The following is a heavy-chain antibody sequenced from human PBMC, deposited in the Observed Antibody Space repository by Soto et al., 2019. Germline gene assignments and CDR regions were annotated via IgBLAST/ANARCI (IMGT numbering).Heavy chain of an antibody. V-gene: IGHV3-30*18. J-gene: IGHJ4*02. CDR2: ISYDGSNK. CDR1: GFTFSSYG. Sequence: PGGSLRLSCAASGFTFSSYGMHWVRQAPGKGLEWVAVISYDGSNKYYADSVKGRFTISRDNSKNTLYLQMNSLRAEDTAVYYCAKDFYDYSNFIDYWGQGTLVTVSS. CDR3: AKDFYDYSNFIDY. D-gene: IGHD4-4*01.